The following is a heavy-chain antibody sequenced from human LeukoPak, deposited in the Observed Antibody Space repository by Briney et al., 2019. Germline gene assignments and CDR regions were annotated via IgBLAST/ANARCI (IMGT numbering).Heavy chain of an antibody. Sequence: PSETLSLTCTVSGGSISSYDWSWIRQPPGKGLEWIGDIYYSGSTNYNPSLKSRVTISVDTSKNQFSLKLSSVTAADTAVYYCARLSNYYGSGSYYYGMDVWGQGTTVTVSS. D-gene: IGHD3-10*01. CDR1: GGSISSYD. V-gene: IGHV4-59*08. CDR3: ARLSNYYGSGSYYYGMDV. J-gene: IGHJ6*02. CDR2: IYYSGST.